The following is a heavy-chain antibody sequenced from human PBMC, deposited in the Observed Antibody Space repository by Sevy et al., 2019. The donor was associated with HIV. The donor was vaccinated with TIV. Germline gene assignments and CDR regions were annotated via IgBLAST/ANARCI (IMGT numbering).Heavy chain of an antibody. Sequence: GGSLRLSCAASGFTFSDYGMHWVRQAPGKGLEWVAVIWSDGSNKYYGDSVKGRFTISRDSSKNTLFLQMNSLGVDDTAVYYCAREERSGTTTSFDYWGQGVLVTVSS. V-gene: IGHV3-33*01. CDR2: IWSDGSNK. J-gene: IGHJ4*02. D-gene: IGHD1-7*01. CDR3: AREERSGTTTSFDY. CDR1: GFTFSDYG.